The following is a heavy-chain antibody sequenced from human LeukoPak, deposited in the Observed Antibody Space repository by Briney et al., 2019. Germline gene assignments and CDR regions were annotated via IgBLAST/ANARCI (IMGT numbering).Heavy chain of an antibody. CDR3: IRDFRSADL. CDR1: GFTFSNYW. J-gene: IGHJ5*02. Sequence: QSGGSLRLSCVASGFTFSNYWMHWVRQPPGKGLVWVSRIYVDGRTTNYADSVEGRFTISRDNAKNTVCLEMNSLSVEDTATYYCIRDFRSADLWGQGTLVTVTS. CDR2: IYVDGRTT. V-gene: IGHV3-74*01.